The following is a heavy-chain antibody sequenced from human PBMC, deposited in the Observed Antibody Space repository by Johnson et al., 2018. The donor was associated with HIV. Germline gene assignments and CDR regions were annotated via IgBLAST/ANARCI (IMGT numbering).Heavy chain of an antibody. J-gene: IGHJ3*02. CDR2: ISYDGSNK. CDR1: GFTFSSYA. D-gene: IGHD2-2*01. Sequence: QVQLVESGGGVVQPGRSLRLSCAASGFTFSSYAMHWVRQAPGKGLEWVAVISYDGSNKYYADSVKGRFTISRANSKNTLYLQMNSLRAEDTAVYYCARDLYHDAFDIWGQGTMVTVSS. CDR3: ARDLYHDAFDI. V-gene: IGHV3-30*04.